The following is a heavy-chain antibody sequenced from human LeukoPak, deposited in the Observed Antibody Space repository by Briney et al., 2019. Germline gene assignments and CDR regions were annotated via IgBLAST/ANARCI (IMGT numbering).Heavy chain of an antibody. Sequence: SETLSLTCAVSGGSISRYYWTWIRQPPGKALEWIGYISYSGSTNYNPSLKSRVTISVDTSKNQFSLKLSSVTAADTAVYYCARNRGYGSPFDYWGQGTLVTVSS. CDR1: GGSISRYY. CDR2: ISYSGST. D-gene: IGHD3-10*01. V-gene: IGHV4-59*12. CDR3: ARNRGYGSPFDY. J-gene: IGHJ4*02.